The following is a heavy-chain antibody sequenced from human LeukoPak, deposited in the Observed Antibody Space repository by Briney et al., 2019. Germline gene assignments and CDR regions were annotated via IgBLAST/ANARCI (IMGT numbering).Heavy chain of an antibody. CDR2: ISPYNGNT. V-gene: IGHV1-18*04. D-gene: IGHD5-24*01. J-gene: IGHJ3*02. Sequence: ASVKVSCKASGYTFTSYYMHWVRQAPGQGLEWMGWISPYNGNTNYAQKLQGRVTMTTDTSTSTVYMELRSLRSDDTAVYYCARAKGRWLESDAFDIWGQGTMVTVSS. CDR1: GYTFTSYY. CDR3: ARAKGRWLESDAFDI.